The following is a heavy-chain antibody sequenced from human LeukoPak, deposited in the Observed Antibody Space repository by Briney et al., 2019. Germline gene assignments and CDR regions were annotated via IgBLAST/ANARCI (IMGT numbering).Heavy chain of an antibody. CDR3: ARDLAYYGSGKQNY. Sequence: GGSLRLSCAASGFTVSSNHMSWVRRAPGKGLEWASVINSGGSTYYADSVKGRFTISRDNSKNTLYLQMNSLRAEDTAVYYCARDLAYYGSGKQNYWGQGTLVTVSS. CDR1: GFTVSSNH. D-gene: IGHD3-10*01. V-gene: IGHV3-66*01. CDR2: INSGGST. J-gene: IGHJ4*02.